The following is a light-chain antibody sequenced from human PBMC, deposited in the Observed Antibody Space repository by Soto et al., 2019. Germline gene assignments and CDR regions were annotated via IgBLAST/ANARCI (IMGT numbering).Light chain of an antibody. V-gene: IGLV2-23*01. J-gene: IGLJ1*01. CDR3: CSYAGTNTFV. Sequence: QSALTQPASVSGSPGQSITISGTGTSSDVGSYNLVSWYQQHPGKAPKLMSYEGNKRPSGVSNRFSGSKSANTAFLTISWIQTEDEADYYCCSYAGTNTFVFGTGTKLTVL. CDR1: SSDVGSYNL. CDR2: EGN.